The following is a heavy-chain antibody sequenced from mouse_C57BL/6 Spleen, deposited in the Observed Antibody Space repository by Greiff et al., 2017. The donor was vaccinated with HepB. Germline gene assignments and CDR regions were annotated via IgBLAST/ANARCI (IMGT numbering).Heavy chain of an antibody. CDR3: AREHYSNYGYAMDY. J-gene: IGHJ4*01. CDR1: GFTFSSYA. Sequence: EVKLVESGGGLVKPGGSLKLSCAASGFTFSSYAMSWVRQTPEKRLEWVATISDGGSYTYYPDNVKGRFTISRDNAKNNLYLQMSHLKSEDTAMYYCAREHYSNYGYAMDYWGQGTSVTVSS. CDR2: ISDGGSYT. V-gene: IGHV5-4*01. D-gene: IGHD2-5*01.